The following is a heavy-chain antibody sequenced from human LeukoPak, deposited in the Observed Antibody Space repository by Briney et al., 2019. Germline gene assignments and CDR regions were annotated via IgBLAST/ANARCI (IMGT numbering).Heavy chain of an antibody. D-gene: IGHD3-22*01. CDR1: GGXISSDY. CDR3: ARSSVGYYDSSGYSYYFDH. J-gene: IGHJ4*02. Sequence: PSETLSLTCTVSGGXISSDYWSWIRQPPGKGLEWIGYISYSGSTNYNPSLKSRVTISVDTSKNQFSLKLSSVTAADTAVYFCARSSVGYYDSSGYSYYFDHWGQGTLVTVSS. V-gene: IGHV4-59*01. CDR2: ISYSGST.